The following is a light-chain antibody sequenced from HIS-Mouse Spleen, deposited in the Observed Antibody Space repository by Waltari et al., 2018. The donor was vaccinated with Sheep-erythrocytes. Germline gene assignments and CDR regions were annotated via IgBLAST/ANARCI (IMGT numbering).Light chain of an antibody. CDR3: CSYAGSYTWV. CDR1: SSDCGGYNY. Sequence: QSALTQPRSVSGSPGQSVTISCPGTSSDCGGYNYVSWYQQPPGKAPKLMIYDVSKRPSGVPDRFSGSKSGNTASLTISGLQAEDEADYYCCSYAGSYTWVFGGGTKLTVL. CDR2: DVS. J-gene: IGLJ3*02. V-gene: IGLV2-11*01.